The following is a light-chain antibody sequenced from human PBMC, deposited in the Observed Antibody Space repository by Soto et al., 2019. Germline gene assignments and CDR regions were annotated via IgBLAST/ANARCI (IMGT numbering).Light chain of an antibody. V-gene: IGLV1-51*02. CDR1: SSNIGKSY. CDR3: GTWDSTLSPA. CDR2: ADN. Sequence: QSVLTQPPSVSAAPGQRVTISCSGSSSNIGKSYVSWYQQIPGTPPKLLIYADNKRPSGIPDRFSGSKSGSTATLAITGVQTGDEANYYCGTWDSTLSPAFGGGTKVTVL. J-gene: IGLJ3*02.